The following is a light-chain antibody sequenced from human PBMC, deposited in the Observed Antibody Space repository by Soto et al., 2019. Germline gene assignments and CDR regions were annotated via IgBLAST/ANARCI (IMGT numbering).Light chain of an antibody. J-gene: IGLJ2*01. CDR2: SNY. CDR3: AAWDDSLNGVI. Sequence: QPVLTQPPSASGTPGQRVTISCSGSSSNIGSNSANWYQQLPGTAPKLLIYSNYQRPSGVPDRFSGSKSGTSASLAISGLQSEDEADYYCAAWDDSLNGVIFGGGTKLTVL. V-gene: IGLV1-44*01. CDR1: SSNIGSNS.